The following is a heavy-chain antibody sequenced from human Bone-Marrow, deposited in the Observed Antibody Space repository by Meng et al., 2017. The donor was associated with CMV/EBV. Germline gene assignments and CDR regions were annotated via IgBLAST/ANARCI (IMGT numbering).Heavy chain of an antibody. CDR1: GYTFTSYY. CDR3: ARDWSSPWGGGY. CDR2: INPSGGST. V-gene: IGHV1-46*01. J-gene: IGHJ4*02. D-gene: IGHD6-6*01. Sequence: ASVKVSCKASGYTFTSYYMHWVRQAPGQGLEWMGIINPSGGSTSYAQKFQGRVTMTRDTSTSKVYMELSSLRSEDTAVYSCARDWSSPWGGGYWGQGTLVTVSS.